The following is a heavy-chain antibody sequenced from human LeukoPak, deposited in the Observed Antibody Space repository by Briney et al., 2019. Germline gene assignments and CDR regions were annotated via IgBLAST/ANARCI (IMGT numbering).Heavy chain of an antibody. V-gene: IGHV3-23*01. CDR3: AKGALEWSYYFDY. D-gene: IGHD3-3*01. CDR2: ISGSGGTT. CDR1: GFTFSSYA. Sequence: PGGSLRLSCAASGFTFSSYAMTWVRLAPGKGLECVSAISGSGGTTYYADSVKGRLTISRDNSKNTLYLQMSSLRAEDTAVYYCAKGALEWSYYFDYWGQGALVTVSS. J-gene: IGHJ4*02.